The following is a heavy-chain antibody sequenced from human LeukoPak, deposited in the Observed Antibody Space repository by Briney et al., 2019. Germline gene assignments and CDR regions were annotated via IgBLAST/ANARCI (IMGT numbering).Heavy chain of an antibody. J-gene: IGHJ6*03. Sequence: ASVKVSCKASGYTFTDYYIYWVRQAPGQGLEWMGWINPNSGGTNYAQKFQGRVTMTRDTSISTAYMELSRLRSDDTAVYYCAREREYYDILTGYHFYYYMDVWGKGTTVTISS. CDR2: INPNSGGT. D-gene: IGHD3-9*01. CDR3: AREREYYDILTGYHFYYYMDV. V-gene: IGHV1-2*02. CDR1: GYTFTDYY.